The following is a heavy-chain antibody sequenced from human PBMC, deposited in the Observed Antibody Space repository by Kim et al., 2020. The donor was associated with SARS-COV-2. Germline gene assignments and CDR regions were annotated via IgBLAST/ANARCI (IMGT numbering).Heavy chain of an antibody. D-gene: IGHD2-2*01. Sequence: NYAQRLQGRVTMTTDTSTSTAYMELRSLRSDDTAVYYCARDLTSYDYGDYWGQGTLVTVSS. V-gene: IGHV1-18*01. CDR3: ARDLTSYDYGDY. J-gene: IGHJ4*02.